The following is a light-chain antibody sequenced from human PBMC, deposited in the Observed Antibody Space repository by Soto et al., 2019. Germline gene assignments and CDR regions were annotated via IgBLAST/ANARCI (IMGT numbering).Light chain of an antibody. CDR3: QQYNKWWT. V-gene: IGKV3D-15*01. CDR1: QSVSSN. Sequence: EIVLTQSPATLSVSPGGGAPLXCRASQSVSSNLAWYQQKPGQAPRLLIYGASSRATGIPDRFSGSGSGTDFTLSISRLEPEDFALYYCQQYNKWWTFGQGTKV. CDR2: GAS. J-gene: IGKJ1*01.